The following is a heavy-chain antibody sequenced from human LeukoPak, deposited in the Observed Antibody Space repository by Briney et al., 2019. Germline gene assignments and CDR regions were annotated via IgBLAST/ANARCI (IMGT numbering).Heavy chain of an antibody. CDR3: ARTLRIAVAYYFDY. V-gene: IGHV4-59*08. CDR2: IYYSGST. Sequence: PGGSLRLSCAASGFTFSSYSMNWIRQPPGKGLEWIGYIYYSGSTNYNPSLKSRVTISVDTSKNQFSLKLSSVTATDTAVYYCARTLRIAVAYYFDYWGQGTLVTVSS. J-gene: IGHJ4*02. CDR1: GFTFSSYS. D-gene: IGHD6-19*01.